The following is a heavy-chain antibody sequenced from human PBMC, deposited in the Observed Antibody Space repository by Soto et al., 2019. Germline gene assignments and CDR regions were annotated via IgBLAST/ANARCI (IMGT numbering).Heavy chain of an antibody. Sequence: QVQLVQSGAEVKKPGSSVKVSCKASGGTFSSYTISWVRQAPGQGLEWMGRIIPILGIANYAQKFQGRVTITADKSTSTAYMELSSLSSEDTAVYYCARGLWGDIPELPNYYGMDVWGQGTTVTVSS. D-gene: IGHD3-9*01. J-gene: IGHJ6*02. V-gene: IGHV1-69*02. CDR2: IIPILGIA. CDR1: GGTFSSYT. CDR3: ARGLWGDIPELPNYYGMDV.